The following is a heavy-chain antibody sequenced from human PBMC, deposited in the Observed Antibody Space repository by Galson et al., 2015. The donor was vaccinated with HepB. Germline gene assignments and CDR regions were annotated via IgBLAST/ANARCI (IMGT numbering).Heavy chain of an antibody. V-gene: IGHV4-59*08. CDR2: IYYSGST. J-gene: IGHJ3*02. CDR3: ARNMVRGVPRGAFDI. CDR1: GGSISSYY. D-gene: IGHD3-10*01. Sequence: SETLSLTCTVSGGSISSYYWSWIRQPPGKGLEWIGYIYYSGSTNYNPSLKSRVTISVDTSKNQFSLKLSSVTAADTAVYYCARNMVRGVPRGAFDIWGQGTMVTVSS.